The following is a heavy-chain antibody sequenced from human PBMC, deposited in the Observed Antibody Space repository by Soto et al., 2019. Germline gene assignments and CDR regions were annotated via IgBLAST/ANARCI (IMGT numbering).Heavy chain of an antibody. CDR3: AILGGTYYAFDF. D-gene: IGHD1-26*01. V-gene: IGHV3-23*01. CDR1: GFTINSHA. CDR2: FGSRGRDT. Sequence: EVQLLESGGGLVQPGGSLRLSCAVSGFTINSHAMGWVRQAPGKGLEWVSAFGSRGRDTYYADSVKGRFTISRDNSKNTVSLQMNSLRAEDTAVYYCAILGGTYYAFDFWGQGTLVTVS. J-gene: IGHJ3*01.